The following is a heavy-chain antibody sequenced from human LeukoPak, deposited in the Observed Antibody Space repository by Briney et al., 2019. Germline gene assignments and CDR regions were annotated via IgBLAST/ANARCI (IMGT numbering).Heavy chain of an antibody. CDR3: AKALWFEEYGAFDI. V-gene: IGHV3-11*01. D-gene: IGHD3-10*01. CDR2: ISSSGSTI. J-gene: IGHJ3*02. Sequence: GGSLRLSCAASGFTFSDYYMSWIRQAPGKGLEWVSYISSSGSTIYYADSVKGRFTISRDNAKNSLYLQMNSLRAEDTAVYYCAKALWFEEYGAFDIWGQGTMVTVSS. CDR1: GFTFSDYY.